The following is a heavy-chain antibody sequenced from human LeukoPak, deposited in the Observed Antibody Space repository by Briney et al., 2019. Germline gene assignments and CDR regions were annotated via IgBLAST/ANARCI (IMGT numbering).Heavy chain of an antibody. J-gene: IGHJ3*02. CDR2: ISYDGSNK. CDR1: GFTFSSYG. CDR3: AKGANYYDSSGDAFGI. Sequence: PGGSLRLSCAASGFTFSSYGMHWVRQAPGKGLEWVAVISYDGSNKYYADSVKGRFTISRDNSKNTLYLQMNSLRAEDTAVYYCAKGANYYDSSGDAFGIWGQGTMVTVSS. D-gene: IGHD3-22*01. V-gene: IGHV3-30*18.